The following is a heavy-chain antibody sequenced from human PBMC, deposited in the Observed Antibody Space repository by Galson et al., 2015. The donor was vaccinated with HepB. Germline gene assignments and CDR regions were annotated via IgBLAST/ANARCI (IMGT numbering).Heavy chain of an antibody. D-gene: IGHD6-6*01. CDR1: GYTLTELS. V-gene: IGHV1-24*01. J-gene: IGHJ5*02. CDR3: ATTDFESIAARQGWFDP. CDR2: FDPEDGET. Sequence: SVKVSCKVSGYTLTELSMHWVRQAPGKGLEWMGGFDPEDGETIYAQKFQGRVTMTDDTSTDTAYMELSSLRSEDTAVYYCATTDFESIAARQGWFDPWGQGTLVTVSS.